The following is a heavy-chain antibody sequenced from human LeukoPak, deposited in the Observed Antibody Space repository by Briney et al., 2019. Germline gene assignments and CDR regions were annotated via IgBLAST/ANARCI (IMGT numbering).Heavy chain of an antibody. CDR2: ISAYNGNT. D-gene: IGHD6-13*01. J-gene: IGHJ6*02. V-gene: IGHV1-18*01. CDR3: ATPARKLIAAAGNDQCYYYGMDV. Sequence: ASVKVSCKASGYTFTSYGISWVRQAPGQGLEWMGRISAYNGNTNYAQKLQGRVTMTTDTSTSTAYMELRSLRSDDTAVYYCATPARKLIAAAGNDQCYYYGMDVWGQGTTVTVSS. CDR1: GYTFTSYG.